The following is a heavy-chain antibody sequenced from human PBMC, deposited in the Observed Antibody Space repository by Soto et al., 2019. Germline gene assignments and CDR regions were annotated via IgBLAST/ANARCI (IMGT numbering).Heavy chain of an antibody. V-gene: IGHV3-23*01. J-gene: IGHJ4*02. Sequence: GGSLRLSCAGSEFTFRCYALTWVRQAPGKGLEWVSTISGSSDTTYHAESVKGRFIISRDNSRNTLYLLMHSLRAEDTSVYYCARCDYDILTGYYPSFDHWGQGTLVTVYS. D-gene: IGHD3-9*01. CDR2: ISGSSDTT. CDR1: EFTFRCYA. CDR3: ARCDYDILTGYYPSFDH.